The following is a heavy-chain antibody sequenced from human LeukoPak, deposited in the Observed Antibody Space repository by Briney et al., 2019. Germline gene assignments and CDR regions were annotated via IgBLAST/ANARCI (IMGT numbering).Heavy chain of an antibody. CDR2: IIPIFGTA. D-gene: IGHD3-22*01. Sequence: SVKVSCKASGGTFSSYAISWVRQAPGQGLEWMGGIIPIFGTANYAQEFQGRVTITTDESTSTAYMELSSLRSEDTAVYCCARDPLPYYDSSGYRSYYYYMDVWGKGTTVTVSS. CDR1: GGTFSSYA. V-gene: IGHV1-69*05. CDR3: ARDPLPYYDSSGYRSYYYYMDV. J-gene: IGHJ6*03.